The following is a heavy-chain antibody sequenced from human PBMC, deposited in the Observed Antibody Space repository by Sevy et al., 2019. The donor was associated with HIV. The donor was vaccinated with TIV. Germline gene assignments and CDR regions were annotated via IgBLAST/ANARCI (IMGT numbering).Heavy chain of an antibody. D-gene: IGHD2-15*01. CDR1: GFTFSSYS. CDR3: ASRGYCNGGSCYSGPNDY. J-gene: IGHJ4*02. V-gene: IGHV3-48*02. Sequence: GGSLRLSCAASGFTFSSYSMNWVRQAPGKGLEWVSYISSSSRTIYYADSVKGRFTISRDNAKNSLYLQMNSLRDEDTAVYYCASRGYCNGGSCYSGPNDYWGQGTLVTDSS. CDR2: ISSSSRTI.